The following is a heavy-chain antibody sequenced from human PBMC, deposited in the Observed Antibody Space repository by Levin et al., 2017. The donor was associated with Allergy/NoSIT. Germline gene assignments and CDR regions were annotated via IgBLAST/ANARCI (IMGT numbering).Heavy chain of an antibody. J-gene: IGHJ4*02. CDR2: IYHSGRT. Sequence: SETLSLTCAVSGGSISSLNWWTWLRQPPGKGLEWIGEIYHSGRTNYNPSLKTRITISVDKSKNQFSLKMNSVTAADTALYYCARSGDSYGDYGYWGQGILVSVSS. D-gene: IGHD4-17*01. V-gene: IGHV4-4*02. CDR3: ARSGDSYGDYGY. CDR1: GGSISSLNW.